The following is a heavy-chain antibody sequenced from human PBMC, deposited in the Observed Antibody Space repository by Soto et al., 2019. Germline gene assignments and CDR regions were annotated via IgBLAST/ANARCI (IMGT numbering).Heavy chain of an antibody. D-gene: IGHD3-10*01. CDR2: IYSGGST. Sequence: EVPLVESGGGLVQPGGSLRLSCAASGFTVSSNYMSWVRQAPGKGLEWVSVIYSGGSTYYADSVKGRFTISRDNSKNTLYLQMNSLRAEDTAVYYCARLTYYYGSGSYRDYWGQGTLVTVSS. J-gene: IGHJ4*02. CDR3: ARLTYYYGSGSYRDY. V-gene: IGHV3-66*01. CDR1: GFTVSSNY.